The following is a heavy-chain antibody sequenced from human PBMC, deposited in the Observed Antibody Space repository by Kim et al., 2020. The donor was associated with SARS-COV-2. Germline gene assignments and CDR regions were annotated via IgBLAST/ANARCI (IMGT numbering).Heavy chain of an antibody. CDR3: ASPPEYHDAFDI. Sequence: SETLSLTCTVSGGSISSSSYYWGWIRQPPGKGLEWIGSIYYSGSTYYNPSLKSRVTISVDTSKNQFSLKLSSVTAADTAVYYCASPPEYHDAFDIWGQGTMVTVSS. J-gene: IGHJ3*02. CDR2: IYYSGST. V-gene: IGHV4-39*01. D-gene: IGHD2-2*01. CDR1: GGSISSSSYY.